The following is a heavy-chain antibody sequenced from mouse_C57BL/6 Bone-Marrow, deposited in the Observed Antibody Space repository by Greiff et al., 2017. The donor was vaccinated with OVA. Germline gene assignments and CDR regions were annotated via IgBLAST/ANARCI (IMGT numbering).Heavy chain of an antibody. CDR1: GYTFTSYW. D-gene: IGHD3-2*02. CDR3: ARETAQATDY. J-gene: IGHJ2*01. Sequence: QVQLQQPGAELVKPGASVKMSCKASGYTFTSYWITWVKQRPGQGLEWIGDIYPGSGSTNYNEKFKSKATLTVDTSSNTAYLQLSSLTSEDTAIYYCARETAQATDYWGQGTTLTVSS. CDR2: IYPGSGST. V-gene: IGHV1-55*01.